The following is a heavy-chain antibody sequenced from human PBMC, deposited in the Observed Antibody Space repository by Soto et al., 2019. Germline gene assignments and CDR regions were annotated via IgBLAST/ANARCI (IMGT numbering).Heavy chain of an antibody. CDR1: GFTFSSYA. D-gene: IGHD2-2*01. Sequence: GGSLRLSCAASGFTFSSYAMNWVRQAPGKGLEWVSSIGGSGGSTYYADSVKGRFTISRDNSKNTLYLQLNSLRAEDTAVYYCAQGGYCSSISCYGAQGYYYYMDVWGKGTTVTVSS. CDR3: AQGGYCSSISCYGAQGYYYYMDV. V-gene: IGHV3-23*01. CDR2: IGGSGGST. J-gene: IGHJ6*03.